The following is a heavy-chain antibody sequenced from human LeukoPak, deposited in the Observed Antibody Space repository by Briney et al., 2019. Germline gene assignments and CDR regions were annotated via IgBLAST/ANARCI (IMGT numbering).Heavy chain of an antibody. J-gene: IGHJ4*02. Sequence: GGSLRLSCAASGFTFSSYWMTWIRQAPGKGLEWVANIKQDGSEKYYVDSVKGRFTISRDNAKNSLYLQMNSLRAEDTALYYCARATSYGRFDYWGQGTLVTVSS. CDR1: GFTFSSYW. CDR3: ARATSYGRFDY. D-gene: IGHD3-10*01. CDR2: IKQDGSEK. V-gene: IGHV3-7*01.